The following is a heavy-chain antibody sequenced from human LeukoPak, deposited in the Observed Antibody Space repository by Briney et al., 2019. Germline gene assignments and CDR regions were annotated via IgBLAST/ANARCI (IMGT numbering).Heavy chain of an antibody. D-gene: IGHD4-11*01. CDR3: ARAVPTVTKKTRLSAFDI. CDR1: GYSFTSYW. CDR2: IYPGDSDT. V-gene: IGHV5-51*01. Sequence: GESLKISCKGSGYSFTSYWIGWVRQMPGKGLEWMGIIYPGDSDTRYSPSFQGQVTISADKSISTAYLQWSSLKASDTGIYYCARAVPTVTKKTRLSAFDIWGQGTILTVSS. J-gene: IGHJ3*02.